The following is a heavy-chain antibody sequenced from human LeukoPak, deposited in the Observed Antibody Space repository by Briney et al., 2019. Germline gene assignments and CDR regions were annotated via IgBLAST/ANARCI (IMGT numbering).Heavy chain of an antibody. CDR1: GFTFSTYG. CDR2: IRFDGSNK. J-gene: IGHJ4*02. D-gene: IGHD2-21*02. Sequence: PGGSLRLSCAASGFTFSTYGMHWVRQAPGKGLEWVAFIRFDGSNKFYADSVKGRFTISRDNSKNTLYLQMNGLRGEDTAVSYCAKSAVRGLPVLGNWGQGTLVTVSS. CDR3: AKSAVRGLPVLGN. V-gene: IGHV3-30*02.